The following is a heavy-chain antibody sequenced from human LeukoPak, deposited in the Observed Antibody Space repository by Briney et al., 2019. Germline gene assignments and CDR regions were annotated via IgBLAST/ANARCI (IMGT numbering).Heavy chain of an antibody. CDR1: GSTFTGYY. J-gene: IGHJ4*02. Sequence: ASVTLSCKGSGSTFTGYYLHWVWLPQGQGNECMGGINPDGGGTNYAQEYQGRVTTTRNTSISTAYMELSSLRSDDTALYYCAGGITGGDYWGQGTLVTVSS. D-gene: IGHD3-10*01. CDR3: AGGITGGDY. V-gene: IGHV1-2*02. CDR2: INPDGGGT.